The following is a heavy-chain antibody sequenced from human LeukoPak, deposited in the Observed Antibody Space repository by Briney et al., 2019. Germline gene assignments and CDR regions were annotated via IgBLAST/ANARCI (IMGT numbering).Heavy chain of an antibody. CDR2: ISSSGSTI. CDR3: ARDHYYDSSGSIFAY. CDR1: GFTFSDYY. Sequence: GGSLRLSCAASGFTFSDYYVSWIRQAPGKGLEWVSYISSSGSTIYYADSVKGRFTISRDNAKNSLYLQMNSLRAEDTAVYYCARDHYYDSSGSIFAYWGQGTLVTVSS. D-gene: IGHD3-22*01. V-gene: IGHV3-11*01. J-gene: IGHJ4*02.